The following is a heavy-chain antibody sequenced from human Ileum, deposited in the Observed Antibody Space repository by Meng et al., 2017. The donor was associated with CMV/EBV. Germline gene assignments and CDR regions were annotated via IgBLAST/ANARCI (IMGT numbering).Heavy chain of an antibody. J-gene: IGHJ4*02. CDR3: AREMGAHDY. CDR2: TYYRSKWYD. V-gene: IGHV6-1*01. CDR1: GASVSSNIAA. Sequence: QGHRQKSGPGLVKPSQTLSRTCATSGASVSSNIAAWSWIRQSPSGGLEWLGRTYYRSKWYDDYAVSVKSRVTITPDTSKNQFSLHLNSVSPEDTAIYFCAREMGAHDYWGQGTLVTVSS. D-gene: IGHD4/OR15-4a*01.